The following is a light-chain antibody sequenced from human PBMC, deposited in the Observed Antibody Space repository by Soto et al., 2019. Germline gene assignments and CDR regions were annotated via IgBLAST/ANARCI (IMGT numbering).Light chain of an antibody. Sequence: EIVLTQSPATLSSSPGERATLSCRASQSVANYLLWFQQKPGQAPRLLIYDASNRASGIPARLSGSGSGTDFTLAISRLEPEDFAVYYCQQYGSSPYTFGQGTKVDIK. J-gene: IGKJ2*01. CDR3: QQYGSSPYT. CDR2: DAS. V-gene: IGKV3-20*01. CDR1: QSVANY.